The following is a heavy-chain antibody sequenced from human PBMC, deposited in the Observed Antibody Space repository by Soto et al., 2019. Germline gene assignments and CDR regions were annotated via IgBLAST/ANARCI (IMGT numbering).Heavy chain of an antibody. CDR3: ARVTTEFDY. J-gene: IGHJ4*02. V-gene: IGHV4-31*11. Sequence: QLQLEESGPGLVKPSQTLSLTCAVSGDSISSGGYYWSWLRQHPGKGMEWIGRIYHSGTTYYNPALTSRVSISIDTSKKQFSLNVTSVTSADTAVYYCARVTTEFDYWGLGTLVTVSS. CDR2: IYHSGTT. CDR1: GDSISSGGYY. D-gene: IGHD3-22*01.